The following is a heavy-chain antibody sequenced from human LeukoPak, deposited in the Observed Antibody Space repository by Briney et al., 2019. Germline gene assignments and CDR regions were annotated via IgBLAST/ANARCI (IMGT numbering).Heavy chain of an antibody. J-gene: IGHJ3*02. D-gene: IGHD6-19*01. Sequence: GGSLRLSCAASGLPVSSNYMSWVRQARGKGLEWVSVFFSGGSTYCAYYVKGRFTIARDNSKNTLYLQMNSLRAEDTAVYDCARDVKYSSGPDDGNAFDIWGQGRMVTVSS. V-gene: IGHV3-66*01. CDR2: FFSGGST. CDR3: ARDVKYSSGPDDGNAFDI. CDR1: GLPVSSNY.